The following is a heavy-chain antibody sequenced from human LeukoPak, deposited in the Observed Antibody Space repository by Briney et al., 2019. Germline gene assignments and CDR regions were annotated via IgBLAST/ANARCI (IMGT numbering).Heavy chain of an antibody. CDR3: ARAPRDRGYCGATSCFEYMDV. CDR1: GGSISSYY. J-gene: IGHJ6*03. V-gene: IGHV4-59*01. Sequence: SETLSLTCGVSGGSISSYYWAWIRQAPGKGLEWIGYIYYAGSTNYNPSLKSRVTMSVDMSRNQFSLKVTSVTAADTAVYYCARAPRDRGYCGATSCFEYMDVWGRGTTVTISS. CDR2: IYYAGST. D-gene: IGHD2-2*01.